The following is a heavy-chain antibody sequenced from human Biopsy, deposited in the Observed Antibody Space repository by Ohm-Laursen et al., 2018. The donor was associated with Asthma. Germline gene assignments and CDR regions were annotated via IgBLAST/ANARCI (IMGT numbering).Heavy chain of an antibody. J-gene: IGHJ6*02. CDR3: ARGPNYHGSGRAPIGMDV. Sequence: SDTLSPTCTVSGGSVSTGSYYWSWIRQPPGKGLEWLGYIYYTGGDNYNPSLKSRVTISVDTSKNQFSLRLNSVTAADTAVYYCARGPNYHGSGRAPIGMDVWGQGTTVTVSS. CDR2: IYYTGGD. V-gene: IGHV4-61*01. D-gene: IGHD3-10*01. CDR1: GGSVSTGSYY.